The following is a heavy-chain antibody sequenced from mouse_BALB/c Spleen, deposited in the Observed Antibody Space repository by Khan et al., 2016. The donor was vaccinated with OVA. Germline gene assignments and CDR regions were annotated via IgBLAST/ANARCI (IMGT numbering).Heavy chain of an antibody. V-gene: IGHV1-53*01. Sequence: QVQLKQSGAELVKPGASVRLSCKASGYTFTSYYLYWVKQRPGQGLEWIGDINPSNGGTNFNEKCKSKATLTVDTSSSTAYMQLSSLTSEDSAVYYCTRSGSGTFAYWGQGTLVTVSA. CDR3: TRSGSGTFAY. CDR2: INPSNGGT. D-gene: IGHD1-1*02. J-gene: IGHJ3*01. CDR1: GYTFTSYY.